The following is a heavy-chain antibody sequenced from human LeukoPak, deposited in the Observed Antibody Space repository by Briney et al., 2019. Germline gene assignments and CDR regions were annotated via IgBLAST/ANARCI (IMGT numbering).Heavy chain of an antibody. D-gene: IGHD3-10*01. CDR3: ASQKTMVRGVPFDY. CDR1: GGSISSSSYY. V-gene: IGHV4-39*01. J-gene: IGHJ4*02. Sequence: SETLSLTCTVSGGSISSSSYYWGWIRQPPGKGLEWIGSIYYSGSTYYNPSLKSRVTISVDTSKNQFSLKLSSVTAADTAVYYCASQKTMVRGVPFDYWGQGTLVTVSS. CDR2: IYYSGST.